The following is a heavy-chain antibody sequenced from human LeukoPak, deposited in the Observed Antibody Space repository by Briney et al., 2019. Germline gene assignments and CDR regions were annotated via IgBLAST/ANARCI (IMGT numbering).Heavy chain of an antibody. CDR1: GFTFSSYG. Sequence: GGSLRLSCAASGFTFSSYGMHWVRQAPGKGLEWVAFIYVSGTTFYAASVKGRFTISRDNSKNTLYLQMNSLRAEDTAVYYCAKGRGFYYDSSASYYFDYWGQGALVTVSS. CDR2: IYVSGTT. CDR3: AKGRGFYYDSSASYYFDY. J-gene: IGHJ4*02. D-gene: IGHD3-22*01. V-gene: IGHV3-NL1*01.